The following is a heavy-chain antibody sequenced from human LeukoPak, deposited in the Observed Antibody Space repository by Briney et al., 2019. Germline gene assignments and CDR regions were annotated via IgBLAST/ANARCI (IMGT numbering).Heavy chain of an antibody. D-gene: IGHD4-23*01. V-gene: IGHV1-2*02. CDR1: GYTFTGYY. CDR3: ARLGVSTVVTPGTHASWFDP. CDR2: INPNSGGT. J-gene: IGHJ5*02. Sequence: ASVKVSCKASGYTFTGYYMHWVRQAPGQGLEWMGWINPNSGGTNYAQKFQGRVTTTRDTSISTAYMELSRLRSDDTAVYYCARLGVSTVVTPGTHASWFDPWGQGTLVTVSS.